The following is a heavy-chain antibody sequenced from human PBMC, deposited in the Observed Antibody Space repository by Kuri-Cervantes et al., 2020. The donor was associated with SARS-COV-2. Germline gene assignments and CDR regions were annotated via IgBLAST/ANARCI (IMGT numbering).Heavy chain of an antibody. CDR2: INPSGGST. D-gene: IGHD4-17*01. CDR3: ARGRQADYGDYGY. CDR1: GYTFTSYY. V-gene: IGHV1-46*01. Sequence: ASVKVSCKASGYTFTSYYMHWVRQAPGQGLEWMGIINPSGGSTSYAQKLQGRVTITTDTSTSTAYMELRSLRSDDTAVYYCARGRQADYGDYGYWGQGTLVTVSS. J-gene: IGHJ4*02.